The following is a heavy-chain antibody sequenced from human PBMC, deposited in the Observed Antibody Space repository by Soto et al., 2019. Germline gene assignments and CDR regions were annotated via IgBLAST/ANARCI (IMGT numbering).Heavy chain of an antibody. CDR1: GASISGSYYY. Sequence: SETLSLTCAVSGASISGSYYYWAWLRQSPGKGPEWIGSVFYTGFTPYNPSLESRVSVSVDTSKSQFSLKLSAVTAADTAVYYCATSQKGYNWNYFDHWGQGALVTVSS. J-gene: IGHJ4*02. D-gene: IGHD1-20*01. V-gene: IGHV4-39*01. CDR3: ATSQKGYNWNYFDH. CDR2: VFYTGFT.